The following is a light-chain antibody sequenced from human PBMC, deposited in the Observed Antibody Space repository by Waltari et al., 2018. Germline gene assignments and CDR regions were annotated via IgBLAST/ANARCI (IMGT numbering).Light chain of an antibody. J-gene: IGLJ1*01. V-gene: IGLV2-23*02. Sequence: SALPQPASVSGSPGQSINISSTGTSIDFAAYNLVSWYQQHPGKAPKLMIYEVTKRPSGVSSRFSASRSGNTASLTISGLQAEDEADYYCCSYNDGPYVFGTGTKVTVL. CDR3: CSYNDGPYV. CDR2: EVT. CDR1: SIDFAAYNL.